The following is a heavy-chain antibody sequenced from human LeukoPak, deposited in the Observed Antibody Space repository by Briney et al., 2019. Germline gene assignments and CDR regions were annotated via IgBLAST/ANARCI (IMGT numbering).Heavy chain of an antibody. CDR2: ITADGGST. CDR1: GFTFRSYA. V-gene: IGHV3-23*01. D-gene: IGHD5-12*01. CDR3: AKVWLRDYMDV. Sequence: PGGSLRLSCAVSGFTFRSYAMNCVRQAPGKGLWWVAAITADGGSTHYTTSVKGRFIISRDTPKNTLSLKMNNLRAEDTAVYFCAKVWLRDYMDVWGEGTTVSVSS. J-gene: IGHJ6*03.